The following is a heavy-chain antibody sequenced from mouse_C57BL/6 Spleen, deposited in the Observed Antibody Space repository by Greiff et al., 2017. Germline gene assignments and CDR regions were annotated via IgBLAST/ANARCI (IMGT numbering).Heavy chain of an antibody. Sequence: QVQLQQPGAELVKPGASVKVSCKASGYTFTSYWMHWVKQRPGQGLEWIGRIHPSDSDTNYNQKFKGKATLTVDKSSSTAYMQLSSLTSEDSAVYYCAIVDDYDGDAMDYWGQGTSVTVSS. CDR2: IHPSDSDT. V-gene: IGHV1-74*01. CDR3: AIVDDYDGDAMDY. J-gene: IGHJ4*01. CDR1: GYTFTSYW. D-gene: IGHD2-4*01.